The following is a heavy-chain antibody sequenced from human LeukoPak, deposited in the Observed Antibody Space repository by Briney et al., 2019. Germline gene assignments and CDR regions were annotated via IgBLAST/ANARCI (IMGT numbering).Heavy chain of an antibody. V-gene: IGHV3-30*04. J-gene: IGHJ4*02. CDR2: ILYDGSNK. CDR3: ARGSSWYNFDY. Sequence: QSGRSLRLSCAASGFTFNSYAMHWVRQAPGKGLEWVAVILYDGSNKYYADSVKGRFTISRDNSKNTLFLQMNSLRAEDTAVYYCARGSSWYNFDYWGQGTLVTVSS. CDR1: GFTFNSYA. D-gene: IGHD6-13*01.